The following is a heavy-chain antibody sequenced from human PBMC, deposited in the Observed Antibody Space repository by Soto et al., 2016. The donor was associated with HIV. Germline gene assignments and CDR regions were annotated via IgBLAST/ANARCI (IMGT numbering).Heavy chain of an antibody. CDR1: GYTFTSYS. V-gene: IGHV1-46*01. D-gene: IGHD2-15*01. CDR3: ARAKDHIVVVVAATPFFDY. Sequence: QVQLVQSGAEVKKPGASVKVSCKASGYTFTSYSMHWVRQAPGQGLEWMGTINPSGGSTSYTQNLQGRVTLTRDTSTSTVYMELSSLRSDDTAAYYCARAKDHIVVVVAATPFFDYWGQGTLVTVSS. CDR2: INPSGGST. J-gene: IGHJ4*02.